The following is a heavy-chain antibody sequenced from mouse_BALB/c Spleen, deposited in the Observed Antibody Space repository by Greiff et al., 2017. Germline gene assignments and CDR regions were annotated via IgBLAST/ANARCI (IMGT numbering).Heavy chain of an antibody. D-gene: IGHD1-1*01. J-gene: IGHJ4*01. CDR2: IWGDGST. Sequence: QVQLKESGPGLVAPSQSLSITCTVSGFSLTGYGVNWVRQPPGKGLEWLGMIWGDGSTDYNSALKSRLSISKDNSKSQVFLKMNSLQTDDTARYYCARDRRPLRKYYAMDYWGQGTSVTVSS. V-gene: IGHV2-6-7*01. CDR1: GFSLTGYG. CDR3: ARDRRPLRKYYAMDY.